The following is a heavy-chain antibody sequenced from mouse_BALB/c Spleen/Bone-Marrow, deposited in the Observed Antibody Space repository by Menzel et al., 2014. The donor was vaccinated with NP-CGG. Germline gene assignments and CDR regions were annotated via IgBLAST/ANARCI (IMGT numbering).Heavy chain of an antibody. V-gene: IGHV1-7*01. J-gene: IGHJ2*01. Sequence: VKLVESGAELAKPGASVKMSCKASGYTFTSYWMHWVKQRPGQGLEWIGYINPSTTYSAYNQKFKDKATLTADKSSSTAYMQLSSLTSEDPAVYYCALYYRYDYFDYWGQGTTLTVSS. D-gene: IGHD2-14*01. CDR3: ALYYRYDYFDY. CDR2: INPSTTYS. CDR1: GYTFTSYW.